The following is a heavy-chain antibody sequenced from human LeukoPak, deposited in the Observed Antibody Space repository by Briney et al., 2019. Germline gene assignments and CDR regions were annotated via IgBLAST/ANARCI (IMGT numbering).Heavy chain of an antibody. V-gene: IGHV1-69*13. Sequence: SVKVSCKASGYTFTSYGISWVRQAPGQGLEWMGGIIPIFGTANYAQKFQGRVTITADESTSTAYMELSSLRSEDTAVYYCARERYYDSSGYYEAWGQGTLVTVSS. CDR1: GYTFTSYG. CDR3: ARERYYDSSGYYEA. D-gene: IGHD3-22*01. CDR2: IIPIFGTA. J-gene: IGHJ5*02.